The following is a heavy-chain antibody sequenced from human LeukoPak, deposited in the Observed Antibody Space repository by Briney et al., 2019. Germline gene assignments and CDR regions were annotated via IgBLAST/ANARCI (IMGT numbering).Heavy chain of an antibody. CDR2: ISPSGGST. V-gene: IGHV1-46*01. CDR3: ARGTAMSWFDP. CDR1: GYTFTSNY. J-gene: IGHJ5*02. Sequence: ASVKVSCKAFGYTFTSNYMHWVRQAPGQGPEWMGVISPSGGSTTYAQKFQGRVTLTRDMSTSTDYLELSSLRSEDTAVYYCARGTAMSWFDPWGQGTLVTVSS. D-gene: IGHD5-18*01.